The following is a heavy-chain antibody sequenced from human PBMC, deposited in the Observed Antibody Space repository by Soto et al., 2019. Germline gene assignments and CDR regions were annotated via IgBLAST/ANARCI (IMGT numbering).Heavy chain of an antibody. J-gene: IGHJ2*01. V-gene: IGHV1-46*01. CDR1: GYTFTSYY. Sequence: ASVKVSCKASGYTFTSYYMHWVRQAPGQGLEWMGIINPSGGSTSYAQKFQGRVTMTRDTSTSTVYMELSSLRSEDTAVYYCAGDPLWGTAMVLWYLDLWGRGTLVTVSS. CDR2: INPSGGST. CDR3: AGDPLWGTAMVLWYLDL. D-gene: IGHD5-18*01.